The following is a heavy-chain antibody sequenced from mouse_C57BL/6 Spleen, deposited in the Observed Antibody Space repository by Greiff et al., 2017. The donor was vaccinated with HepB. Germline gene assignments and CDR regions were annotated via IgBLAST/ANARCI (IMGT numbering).Heavy chain of an antibody. CDR3: ASSQYCNGAY. CDR1: GYTFTSDW. V-gene: IGHV1-69*01. CDR2: IDPSDSYT. Sequence: QVHVKQPGAELVMPGASVKLSCKASGYTFTSDWMHWVKQRPGQGLEWIGEIDPSDSYTNYNQKFKGKSTLTVDKSSSTAYMQLRSLTSDDSAAWYCASSQYCNGAYWGQGTLVTVSA. J-gene: IGHJ3*01. D-gene: IGHD2-10*02.